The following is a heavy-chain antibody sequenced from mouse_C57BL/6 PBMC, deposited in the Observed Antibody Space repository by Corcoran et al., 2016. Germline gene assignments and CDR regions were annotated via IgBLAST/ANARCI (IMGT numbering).Heavy chain of an antibody. J-gene: IGHJ4*01. V-gene: IGHV9-3*01. CDR3: ARWADAMDY. Sequence: QIQLVQSGPELKKPGETVKISCKASGYTFTTYGMSWVKQAPGKGLKWMGWINTYSGVPTYADDFKGRFAFSLETSASPAYLQINNLKNEDTATYFCARWADAMDYWGQGTSVTVSS. CDR1: GYTFTTYG. CDR2: INTYSGVP.